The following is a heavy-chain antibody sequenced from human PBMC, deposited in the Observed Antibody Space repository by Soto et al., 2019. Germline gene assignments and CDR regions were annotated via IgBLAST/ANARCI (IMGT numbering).Heavy chain of an antibody. CDR1: GGSISSSNW. V-gene: IGHV4-4*02. J-gene: IGHJ6*02. D-gene: IGHD3-22*01. CDR2: IYHSGST. Sequence: QVQLQESGPGLVKPSGTLSLTCAVSGGSISSSNWWSWVRQPPGKGLEWIGEIYHSGSTNYNPSLKSRVTISVDKSKNQFSLKLSSVTAADTAVYYCARTRRRYYYDSSGYYYPHGMDAWGQGTTVTVSS. CDR3: ARTRRRYYYDSSGYYYPHGMDA.